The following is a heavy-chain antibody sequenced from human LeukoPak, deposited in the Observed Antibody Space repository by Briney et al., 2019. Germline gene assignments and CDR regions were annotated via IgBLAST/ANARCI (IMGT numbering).Heavy chain of an antibody. Sequence: SETLSLTCTVSGDSISSYYWSWIRQPPGKGLEWIGYVYYSGSTNYNPSLKSRVTISVDTSKNQFSLKLSSVTAADTAVYYCARRADIVVVPAAVGYVGFDYWGQGTMVTVSS. CDR1: GDSISSYY. CDR2: VYYSGST. J-gene: IGHJ3*01. V-gene: IGHV4-59*12. CDR3: ARRADIVVVPAAVGYVGFDY. D-gene: IGHD2-2*01.